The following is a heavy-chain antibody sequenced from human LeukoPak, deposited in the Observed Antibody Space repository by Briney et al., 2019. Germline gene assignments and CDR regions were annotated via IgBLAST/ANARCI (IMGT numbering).Heavy chain of an antibody. J-gene: IGHJ4*02. D-gene: IGHD2-2*01. CDR1: GFTFSSYS. CDR3: ARSRGGIVVEG. CDR2: ISSSSSTI. Sequence: GGSLRLSCAASGFTFSSYSMNWVRQAPGKGLEWVSYISSSSSTIYYADSVKGRFTISRDNAKNSLYLQMNSLRAEDTAVYYCARSRGGIVVEGWGQGTLVTVSS. V-gene: IGHV3-48*01.